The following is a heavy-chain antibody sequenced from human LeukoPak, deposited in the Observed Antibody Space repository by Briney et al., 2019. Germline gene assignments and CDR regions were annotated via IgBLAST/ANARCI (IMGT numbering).Heavy chain of an antibody. V-gene: IGHV3-9*01. CDR1: GFTFDDYA. CDR2: ISWNSGSI. CDR3: ARGRYGDYH. J-gene: IGHJ4*02. D-gene: IGHD4-17*01. Sequence: GGSLRLSCAASGFTFDDYAMHWVRQAPGKGLEWVSGISWNSGSIGYADSAKGRFTISRDNAKSTLYLHMNILRVEDTAVYYCARGRYGDYHWGQGILVTVSS.